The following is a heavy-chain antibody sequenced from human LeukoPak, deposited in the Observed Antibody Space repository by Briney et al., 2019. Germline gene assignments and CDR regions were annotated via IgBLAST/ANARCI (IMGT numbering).Heavy chain of an antibody. V-gene: IGHV4-34*01. J-gene: IGHJ6*02. CDR3: ARLLWFGELSPYGMDV. D-gene: IGHD3-10*01. CDR2: INHSGST. Sequence: GSLRLSCAASGFTFSSYTMNWVRQPPGKGLEWIGEINHSGSTNYNPSLKSRVTISVDTSKNQFSLKLSSVTAADTAVYYCARLLWFGELSPYGMDVWGQGTTVTVSS. CDR1: GFTFSSYT.